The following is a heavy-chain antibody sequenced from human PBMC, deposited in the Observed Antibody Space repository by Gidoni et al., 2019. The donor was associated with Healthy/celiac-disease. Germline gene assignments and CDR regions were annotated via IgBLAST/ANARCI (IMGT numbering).Heavy chain of an antibody. CDR3: AKDPSVYHSSGLL. D-gene: IGHD2-21*02. CDR1: GFTFSSYG. V-gene: IGHV3-30*18. CDR2: ISYDGINK. Sequence: QVQLVESGGVVVQPGRSLRLSCDASGFTFSSYGMPWDRQAPGKGLEWFAVISYDGINKYYADSVKGRFTIARDNSKNTLYLQMNGLRAEDTAVYYCAKDPSVYHSSGLLWGQGTLVTVSS. J-gene: IGHJ4*02.